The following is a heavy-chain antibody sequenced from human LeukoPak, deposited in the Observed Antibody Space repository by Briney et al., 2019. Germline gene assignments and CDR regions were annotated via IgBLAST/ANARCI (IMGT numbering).Heavy chain of an antibody. CDR1: GGSISSYY. Sequence: SETLSLTCTVSGGSISSYYWSWIRQPPGKGLEWIGRAYSRGGTNYNPSLESRVTISLDTSRNQFSLTLNSVTAADTAVYYCVREERERLIFESWGQGTLVTVSS. V-gene: IGHV4-4*07. CDR3: VREERERLIFES. CDR2: AYSRGGT. D-gene: IGHD1-26*01. J-gene: IGHJ4*02.